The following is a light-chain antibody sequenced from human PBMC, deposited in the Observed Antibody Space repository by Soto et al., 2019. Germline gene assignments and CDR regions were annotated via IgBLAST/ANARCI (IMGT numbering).Light chain of an antibody. CDR2: EGS. CDR1: SSDVGGYNL. J-gene: IGLJ1*01. V-gene: IGLV2-23*01. CDR3: GSYAGSRTFV. Sequence: QSALTQPASVSGSPGQSITISCTGTSSDVGGYNLVSWYQQHPGKAPKLMIYEGSKRPSGVSNRFSGSKSGNTASLTISGLQAEAEADYYCGSYAGSRTFVFGTGTKLTVL.